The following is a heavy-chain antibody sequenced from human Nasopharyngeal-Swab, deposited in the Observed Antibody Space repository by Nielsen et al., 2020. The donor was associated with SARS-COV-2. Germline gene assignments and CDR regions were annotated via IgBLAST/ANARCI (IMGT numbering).Heavy chain of an antibody. CDR2: IYYTGST. CDR3: ARGGWLRNDDYFYFMDV. V-gene: IGHV4-59*01. J-gene: IGHJ6*03. CDR1: GGSISTYF. Sequence: SETLSLTCDVSGGSISTYFWNWIRQAPGKGLEWIGYIYYTGSTNYNPSLKSRATISVGPSKNQLSLKLASVTAADTAVYYCARGGWLRNDDYFYFMDVWGKGTTVTVSS. D-gene: IGHD3-22*01.